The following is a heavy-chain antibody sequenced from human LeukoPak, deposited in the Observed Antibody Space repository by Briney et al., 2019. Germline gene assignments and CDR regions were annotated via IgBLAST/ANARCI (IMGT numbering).Heavy chain of an antibody. Sequence: LSCAASGXIFSXXXXXWIXXXXXXXXXXISYISSSSSYTNYVDSVKGRFTISRDNAKNSLYLQMNSLRAEDTAVYYCARAVSXXSYYFXCWGXXXXXXXXS. V-gene: IGHV3-11*05. J-gene: IGHJ4*01. CDR3: ARAVSXXSYYFXC. D-gene: IGHD1-14*01. CDR2: ISSSSSYT. CDR1: GXIFSXXX.